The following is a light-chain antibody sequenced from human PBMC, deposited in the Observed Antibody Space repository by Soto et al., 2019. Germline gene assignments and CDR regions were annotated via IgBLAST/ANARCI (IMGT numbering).Light chain of an antibody. CDR3: QQRSNWPPA. V-gene: IGKV3-11*01. J-gene: IGKJ2*01. CDR2: DAS. Sequence: EIVLTQSPATLSLSPGERATISCRASQSVSSYLAWYQQKPGQAPNLLIYDASNRATGIPARFSGSGSGTDFTLTISSLEPEDFAVYYCQQRSNWPPAFGQGTKLEIK. CDR1: QSVSSY.